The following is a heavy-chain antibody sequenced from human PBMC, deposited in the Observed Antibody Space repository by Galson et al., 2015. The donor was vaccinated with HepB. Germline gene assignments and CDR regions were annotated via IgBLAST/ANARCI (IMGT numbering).Heavy chain of an antibody. Sequence: SVKVSCKASGGTFSSYAISWVRQAPGQGLEWMGGIIPIFGTANYAQKFQGRVTITADESTSTAYMELSSLRSEDTAVYYCARCRGGSGYGDFSYWYFDLWGRGTLVTVSS. CDR2: IIPIFGTA. CDR1: GGTFSSYA. D-gene: IGHD4-17*01. J-gene: IGHJ2*01. CDR3: ARCRGGSGYGDFSYWYFDL. V-gene: IGHV1-69*13.